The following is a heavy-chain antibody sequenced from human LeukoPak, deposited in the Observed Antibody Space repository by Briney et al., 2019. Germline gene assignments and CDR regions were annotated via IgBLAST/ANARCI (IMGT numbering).Heavy chain of an antibody. CDR3: ARQPPIVVVPAYFDC. V-gene: IGHV4-38-2*01. D-gene: IGHD2-2*01. J-gene: IGHJ4*02. Sequence: SETLSLTCAVSGYSISSGYYWGWIRQPPGKGLEWIGSIYHSGSTYYNPSLKSRVTISVDTSKNQFSLKLSSVTAADTAVYYCARQPPIVVVPAYFDCWGQGTLVTVSS. CDR2: IYHSGST. CDR1: GYSISSGYY.